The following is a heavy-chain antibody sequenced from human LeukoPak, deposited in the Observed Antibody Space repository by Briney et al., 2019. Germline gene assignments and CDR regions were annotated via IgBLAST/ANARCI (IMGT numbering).Heavy chain of an antibody. V-gene: IGHV2-5*02. CDR3: AHRGR. Sequence: SSPTLLKPTQTLTLTCTFSGFSLSTSGVRVSSIRQPPGKALEWLALIYWDDNKRYSPSLKSRLTITKDASKNQVVLTMTNMDPVDKATYYCAHRGRWGPGTLVTVSS. CDR2: IYWDDNK. CDR1: GFSLSTSGVR. J-gene: IGHJ4*02.